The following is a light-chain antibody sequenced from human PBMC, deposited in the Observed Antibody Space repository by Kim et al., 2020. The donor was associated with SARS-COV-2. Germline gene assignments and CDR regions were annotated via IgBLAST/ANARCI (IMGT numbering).Light chain of an antibody. CDR3: QQYAGYPRT. J-gene: IGKJ1*01. CDR1: QGIANN. Sequence: ASVGDRGIITCRASQGIANNVAWFQQRPGKAPKALVYAASSLESGVPSRVSGSGSGTDFILTISSLQPEDYATYYCQQYAGYPRTFGQGTKVDIK. CDR2: AAS. V-gene: IGKV1-16*01.